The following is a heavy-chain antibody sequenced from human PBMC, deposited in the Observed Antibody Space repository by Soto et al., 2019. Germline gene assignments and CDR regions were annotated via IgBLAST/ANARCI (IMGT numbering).Heavy chain of an antibody. V-gene: IGHV1-18*01. D-gene: IGHD3-10*01. CDR1: GYAFTTYG. CDR3: ARGRYGAY. Sequence: QVHLVQSGAEVKKPGASVKVSCKGSGYAFTTYGITWVRQAPGQGLEWMGGISAHNGNTNYAQKLQGRVTGTRDTSPSTAYMELRSLRSDDTAVYYCARGRYGAYWGQGALVTASS. CDR2: ISAHNGNT. J-gene: IGHJ4*02.